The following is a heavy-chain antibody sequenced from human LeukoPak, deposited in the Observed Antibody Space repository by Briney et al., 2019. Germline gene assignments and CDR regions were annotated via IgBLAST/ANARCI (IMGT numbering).Heavy chain of an antibody. CDR3: ARGQRGCCSSTSCQRGGYYYYYYMDV. CDR1: GSIFTSYW. Sequence: GASLQISCQGSGSIFTSYWIGWGRQPPGKGLEWMGIIYPGDSDTRYSPSFQGQVTISADKSISTAYLQWSSLKASDTAMYYCARGQRGCCSSTSCQRGGYYYYYYMDVWGKGTTVTVSS. D-gene: IGHD2-2*01. CDR2: IYPGDSDT. V-gene: IGHV5-51*01. J-gene: IGHJ6*03.